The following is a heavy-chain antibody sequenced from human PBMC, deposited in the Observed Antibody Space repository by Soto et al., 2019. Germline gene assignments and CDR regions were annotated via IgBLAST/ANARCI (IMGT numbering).Heavy chain of an antibody. CDR1: GGSISSGGYY. V-gene: IGHV4-31*03. CDR3: ARVGSTRAAAGLHFDY. J-gene: IGHJ4*02. Sequence: PSETLSLTCTVSGGSISSGGYYWSWIRQHPGKGLEWIGYIYYSGSTYYNPSLKSRVTISVDTSKNQFSLKLSSVTAADTAVYYCARVGSTRAAAGLHFDYWGQGTLVTVSS. D-gene: IGHD6-13*01. CDR2: IYYSGST.